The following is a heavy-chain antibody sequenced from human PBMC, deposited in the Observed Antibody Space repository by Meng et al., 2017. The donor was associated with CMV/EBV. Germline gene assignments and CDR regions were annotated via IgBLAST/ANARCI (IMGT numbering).Heavy chain of an antibody. J-gene: IGHJ4*02. V-gene: IGHV3-21*01. CDR1: GFTFRRYD. D-gene: IGHD4-11*01. Sequence: CAAWGFTFRRYDMNWVRQAPGKGLGWVSSISSSGSYISYADSVKGRFTISRDNAKNSLYLQMNSLRAEDTAVYYCATCMTTVSTSDFWGQGTLVTVSS. CDR3: ATCMTTVSTSDF. CDR2: ISSSGSYI.